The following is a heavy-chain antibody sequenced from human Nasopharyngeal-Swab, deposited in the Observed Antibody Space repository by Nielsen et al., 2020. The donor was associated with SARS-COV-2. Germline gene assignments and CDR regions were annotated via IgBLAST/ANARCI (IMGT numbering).Heavy chain of an antibody. CDR3: ARGASYYYDI. CDR1: GGSFSGYS. CDR2: INHSGST. Sequence: SETLSLTCAVYGGSFSGYSWSWIRQPPGKGLEWIGEINHSGSTNYNPSLKSRVTISVDTSKNQFSLKLSSVTAADTAVYYCARGASYYYDIWGQGTLVTVSS. V-gene: IGHV4-34*01. J-gene: IGHJ4*02. D-gene: IGHD3-22*01.